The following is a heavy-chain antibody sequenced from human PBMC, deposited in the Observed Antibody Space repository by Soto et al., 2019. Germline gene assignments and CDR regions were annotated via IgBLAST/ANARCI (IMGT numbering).Heavy chain of an antibody. D-gene: IGHD1-1*01. V-gene: IGHV3-15*01. CDR1: GFTFSNAW. CDR3: TTIRIEWKDRKEYYYYYGMEV. CDR2: IKSKTDGGTT. Sequence: PGGSLRLSCAASGFTFSNAWMSWVRQAPGKGLEWVGRIKSKTDGGTTDYAAPVKGRFTISRDDSKNTLYLQMNSLKTEDTAVYYCTTIRIEWKDRKEYYYYYGMEVWGQGTTVTVSS. J-gene: IGHJ6*02.